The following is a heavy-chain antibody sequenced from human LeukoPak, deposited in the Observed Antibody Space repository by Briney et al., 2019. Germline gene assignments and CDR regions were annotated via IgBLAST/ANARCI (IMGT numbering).Heavy chain of an antibody. D-gene: IGHD2-21*01. Sequence: GGSLRLSCAASMHWVRQAPGKGRECVSNISWNSVTIDYADSVKGRFTISRDNSKNTLYLQMNSLRAEDTAVYYCANGETPDYWGQGTLVTVSS. J-gene: IGHJ4*02. CDR2: ISWNSVTI. V-gene: IGHV3-23*01. CDR3: ANGETPDY.